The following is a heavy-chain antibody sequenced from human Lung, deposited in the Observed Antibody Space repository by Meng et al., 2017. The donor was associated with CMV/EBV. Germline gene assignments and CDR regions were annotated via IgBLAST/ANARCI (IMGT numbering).Heavy chain of an antibody. Sequence: ESXKISCAASGFTFSSYWMSWVRQAPGKGLEWVANIKQDGSEKYYVDSVKGRFTISRDNAKNSLYLQMNSLRAEDTAVYCCARRQWRYYFDYWGQGTLVTVSS. CDR3: ARRQWRYYFDY. CDR1: GFTFSSYW. V-gene: IGHV3-7*01. J-gene: IGHJ4*02. CDR2: IKQDGSEK. D-gene: IGHD6-19*01.